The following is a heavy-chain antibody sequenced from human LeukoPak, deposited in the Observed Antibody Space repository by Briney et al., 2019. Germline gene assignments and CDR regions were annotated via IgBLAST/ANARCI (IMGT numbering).Heavy chain of an antibody. D-gene: IGHD5-24*01. CDR1: GFTFSSYA. Sequence: GGSLRLSCAASGFTFSSYAMSWVRQAPGKGLEWVSSISSSSSYIYYADSVKGRFTISRDNAKNSLYLQMNSLRAEDTAVYYCARIRGDGYNFGSYYMDVWSKGTTVTVSS. CDR2: ISSSSSYI. V-gene: IGHV3-21*01. CDR3: ARIRGDGYNFGSYYMDV. J-gene: IGHJ6*03.